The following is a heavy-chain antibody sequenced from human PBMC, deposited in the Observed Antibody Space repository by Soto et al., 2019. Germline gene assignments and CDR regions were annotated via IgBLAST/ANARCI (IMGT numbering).Heavy chain of an antibody. Sequence: QVQLQESGQGLVKPSGTLSLTCAVSGGSISTSNWWSWVRQPPGKGLEWIGEVYRTGSTNYNPSLESRLTISVDKSKNQSSLKLTSVTAADTAVYYCARARATIAAAAIFDCWGQGTLVTVSS. V-gene: IGHV4-4*02. CDR1: GGSISTSNW. D-gene: IGHD6-13*01. CDR3: ARARATIAAAAIFDC. CDR2: VYRTGST. J-gene: IGHJ4*02.